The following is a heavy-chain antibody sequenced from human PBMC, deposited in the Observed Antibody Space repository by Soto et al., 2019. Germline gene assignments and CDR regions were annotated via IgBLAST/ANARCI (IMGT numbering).Heavy chain of an antibody. Sequence: GGSLRLSCAASGFTFSSYSMNWVRQAPGKGLEWVSYISSSSSTIYYADSVKGRFTISRDKAKNSLYLQMNSLRAEDTAVYYCARDYVGAYCSSTSCYSDYYYGMDVWGQGTTVTVSS. CDR3: ARDYVGAYCSSTSCYSDYYYGMDV. D-gene: IGHD2-2*01. V-gene: IGHV3-48*01. CDR1: GFTFSSYS. J-gene: IGHJ6*02. CDR2: ISSSSSTI.